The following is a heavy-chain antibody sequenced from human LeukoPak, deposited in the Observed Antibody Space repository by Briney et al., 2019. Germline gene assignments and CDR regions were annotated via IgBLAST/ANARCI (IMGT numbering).Heavy chain of an antibody. J-gene: IGHJ4*02. D-gene: IGHD2-15*01. CDR3: ANGGYCSGGSCYSGPALDYFDY. Sequence: GGSLRLSCAASGFTFSSYAMSWVPQAPGKGVEWVSANSGSGDNTYYADSVKGRFTISRDNSKNTLYLQMNSLRAEDTAVYYCANGGYCSGGSCYSGPALDYFDYWGQGTLVTVSS. V-gene: IGHV3-23*01. CDR1: GFTFSSYA. CDR2: NSGSGDNT.